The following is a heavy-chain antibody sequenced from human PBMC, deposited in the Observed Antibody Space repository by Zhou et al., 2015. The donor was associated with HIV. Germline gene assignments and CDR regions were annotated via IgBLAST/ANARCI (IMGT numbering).Heavy chain of an antibody. J-gene: IGHJ6*03. CDR3: ARGPPTSEYDILTGYSFFYNYMDV. D-gene: IGHD3-9*01. CDR1: GVPFNTYA. V-gene: IGHV1-69*01. CDR2: IIPISGNI. Sequence: QVQLVQSGAEVKKPGSSVKVSCQASGVPFNTYATNWVRQAPGQGLEWMGGIIPISGNIDYAPRFQGRVTITADESRSTAYMELSSLRSDDTAVYYCARGPPTSEYDILTGYSFFYNYMDVWGKGTTVTVSS.